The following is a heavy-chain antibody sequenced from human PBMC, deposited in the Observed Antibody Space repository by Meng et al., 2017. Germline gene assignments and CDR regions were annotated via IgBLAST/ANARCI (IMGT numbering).Heavy chain of an antibody. Sequence: GESLKISCAASGFTFSSYAMSWVRQAPGKGLEWVSAISGSGGSTYYAGSVKGRFTISRDNSKNTLYLQMNSLRAEDTAVYYCAREGLAHYYYYGMDVWGQGTTVTVSS. CDR2: ISGSGGST. D-gene: IGHD6-19*01. V-gene: IGHV3-23*01. CDR3: AREGLAHYYYYGMDV. J-gene: IGHJ6*02. CDR1: GFTFSSYA.